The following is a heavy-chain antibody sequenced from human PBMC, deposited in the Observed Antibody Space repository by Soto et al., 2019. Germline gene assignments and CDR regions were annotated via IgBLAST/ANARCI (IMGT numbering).Heavy chain of an antibody. J-gene: IGHJ4*02. D-gene: IGHD3-10*01. CDR2: INAGNGNT. CDR3: ARVGRGLGGKDYHQYSDY. V-gene: IGHV1-3*01. CDR1: GYTFTSYA. Sequence: QVQLVQSGAEVKKPGASVKVSCKASGYTFTSYAMHWVRQAPGQRLEWMGWINAGNGNTKYSQKFQGRVTITRDTSASTAYMELSSLRSEDTAVYYCARVGRGLGGKDYHQYSDYWGQGTLVTVSS.